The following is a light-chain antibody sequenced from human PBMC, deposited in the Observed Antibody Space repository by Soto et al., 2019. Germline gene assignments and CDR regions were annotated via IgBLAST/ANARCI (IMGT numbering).Light chain of an antibody. CDR2: NTS. J-gene: IGLJ2*01. CDR3: LLFYSGPRV. Sequence: QTVVTQEPSLTVSPGGTVTLTCGSSTGAVTSSHYPYRFQQRPGQAPRTLIYNTSNKHSWTPARFSGSLLGGKAALTLSGAQPEDEADYYCLLFYSGPRVFGGGTKLTVL. V-gene: IGLV7-46*01. CDR1: TGAVTSSHY.